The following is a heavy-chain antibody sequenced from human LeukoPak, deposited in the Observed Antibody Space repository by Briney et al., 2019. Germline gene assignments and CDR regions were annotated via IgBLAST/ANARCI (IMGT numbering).Heavy chain of an antibody. CDR2: TSHDGTNT. J-gene: IGHJ4*02. D-gene: IGHD2-2*01. V-gene: IGHV3-30-3*01. CDR1: GFIFSDYV. CDR3: ARVLRGHCSSSSCYLFDY. Sequence: GGSLKLSCAASGFIFSDYVMHWVRQAPGKGLEWVAVTSHDGTNTYYADSVKGRFTISRDNAKNTLYLQMNSLRTEDTAVYYCARVLRGHCSSSSCYLFDYWGQGTLVTVSS.